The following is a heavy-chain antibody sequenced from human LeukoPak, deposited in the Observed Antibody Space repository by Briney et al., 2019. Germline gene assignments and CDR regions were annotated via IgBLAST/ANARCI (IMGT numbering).Heavy chain of an antibody. CDR1: GGSITSTNY. CDR3: ARDESYGSGSYFDY. J-gene: IGHJ4*02. CDR2: VNLQGST. V-gene: IGHV4-4*02. D-gene: IGHD3-10*01. Sequence: SETLSLTCGVSGGSITSTNYWTWVRQPPGKGLEWIGEVNLQGSTNYNPSLMGRVAISVDMSENHISLQLTSVTAADTAVYYCARDESYGSGSYFDYWGQGTLVTVSS.